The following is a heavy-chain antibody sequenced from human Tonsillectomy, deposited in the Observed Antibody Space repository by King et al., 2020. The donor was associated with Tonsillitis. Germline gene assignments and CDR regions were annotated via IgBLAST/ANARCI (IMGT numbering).Heavy chain of an antibody. CDR1: GFSFSSYV. D-gene: IGHD3-10*01. V-gene: IGHV3-64*01. CDR2: ISSNGGST. J-gene: IGHJ4*02. Sequence: VQLVESGGGLVQPGGSLRLSCAASGFSFSSYVMHWVRQAPGKGLEYVSAISSNGGSTYYANSVKGRFTISRDTSKNTLYLQMGSLRTEDMAVYYCDSARDLVYYCGSGPYCTNPSRFDYWGQGTLVTVSS. CDR3: DSARDLVYYCGSGPYCTNPSRFDY.